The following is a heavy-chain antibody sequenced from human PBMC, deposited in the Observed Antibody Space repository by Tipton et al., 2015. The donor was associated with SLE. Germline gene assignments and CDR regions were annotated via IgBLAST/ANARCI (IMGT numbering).Heavy chain of an antibody. Sequence: AVSGFAFHDYAMHWVRQTPGKGLEWASGISWNSGNIGYADSLRGRFTISRDNANNALYLQMISLRADDTALYYCAKDAHGDYSHFDHWGQGTLVTVSS. CDR3: AKDAHGDYSHFDH. CDR2: ISWNSGNI. V-gene: IGHV3-9*01. D-gene: IGHD4-17*01. CDR1: GFAFHDYA. J-gene: IGHJ4*02.